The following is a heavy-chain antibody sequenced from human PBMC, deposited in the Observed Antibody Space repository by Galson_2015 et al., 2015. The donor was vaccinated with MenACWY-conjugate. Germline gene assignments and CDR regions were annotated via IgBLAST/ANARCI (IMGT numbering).Heavy chain of an antibody. CDR3: AASAQVQIPLVSYYGMDV. Sequence: QSGAEVKKPGESLKTSCTASGFTLTRSAVQWVRQARGQRLEWIGWIVVGSGKTKYAQKFQERVTITRDMSTSTAYMELRSLRSEDTAVYYWAASAQVQIPLVSYYGMDVWGQGTTVTVSS. CDR1: GFTLTRSA. J-gene: IGHJ6*02. D-gene: IGHD1-1*01. V-gene: IGHV1-58*01. CDR2: IVVGSGKT.